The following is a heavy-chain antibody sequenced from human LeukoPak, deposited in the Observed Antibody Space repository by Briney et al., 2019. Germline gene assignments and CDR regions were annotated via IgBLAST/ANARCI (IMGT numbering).Heavy chain of an antibody. J-gene: IGHJ6*03. Sequence: PGGSLRLSCAASGFTFSSYSMNWVRHAPGKGLEWVSSISSSSSYIYYADSVKGRFTISRDNAKNSLYLQMNSLRAEDTAVYYCAGGGIPEDYYYYYMDVWGKGTTVTVSS. V-gene: IGHV3-21*04. D-gene: IGHD3-16*02. CDR3: AGGGIPEDYYYYYMDV. CDR2: ISSSSSYI. CDR1: GFTFSSYS.